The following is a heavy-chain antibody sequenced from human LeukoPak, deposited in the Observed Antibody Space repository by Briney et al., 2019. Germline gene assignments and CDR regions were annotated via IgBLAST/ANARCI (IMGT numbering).Heavy chain of an antibody. Sequence: SQTLSLTCTVPGGSISSGSYYWSWIRQPAGKGLEWIGRIYTSGSTNYNPSLKSRVTISVDTSKNQFSLKLSSVTAADTAVYYCARGLMERWLQFGAWGCAFDIWGQGTMVTVSS. D-gene: IGHD5-24*01. CDR1: GGSISSGSYY. CDR3: ARGLMERWLQFGAWGCAFDI. CDR2: IYTSGST. J-gene: IGHJ3*02. V-gene: IGHV4-61*02.